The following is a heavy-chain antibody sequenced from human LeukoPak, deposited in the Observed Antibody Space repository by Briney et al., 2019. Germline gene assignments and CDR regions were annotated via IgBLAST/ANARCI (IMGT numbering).Heavy chain of an antibody. J-gene: IGHJ4*02. D-gene: IGHD3-10*01. CDR1: GYTFTCYY. Sequence: ASVKVSCKASGYTFTCYYMHWVRQAPGQGLEWMGWINPNSGGTNYAQKFQGRVTMTRDTSISTAYMELSRLRSDDTAVYYCATYPFRGATHYFDYWGQGILVTVSS. CDR2: INPNSGGT. CDR3: ATYPFRGATHYFDY. V-gene: IGHV1-2*02.